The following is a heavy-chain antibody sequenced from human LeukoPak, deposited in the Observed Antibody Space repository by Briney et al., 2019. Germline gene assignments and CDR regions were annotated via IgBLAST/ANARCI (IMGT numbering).Heavy chain of an antibody. D-gene: IGHD6-6*01. J-gene: IGHJ4*02. CDR3: AKDWGGYSSSSFDY. CDR2: ISYSGGTT. Sequence: GGPLRLSCAASGFTFNSYAMRWVRQAPGEGLEWVSAISYSGGTTYYADSVKGRFTISRDSSRNTLYLQMDSLRADDTAVYYCAKDWGGYSSSSFDYWGQGILVTVSS. CDR1: GFTFNSYA. V-gene: IGHV3-23*01.